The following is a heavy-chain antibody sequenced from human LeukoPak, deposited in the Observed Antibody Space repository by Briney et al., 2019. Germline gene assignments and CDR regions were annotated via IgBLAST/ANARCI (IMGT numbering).Heavy chain of an antibody. Sequence: GESLKISCQGSGYSFTSYWIGWVRQLPGKGLEWMGIIYPGDSDTRYSPSFQGQVTISADKSISTAYLQWSSLKASDTAMYYCARGTDYYDSSGYPDYWGQGTLVTVSS. J-gene: IGHJ4*02. V-gene: IGHV5-51*01. CDR2: IYPGDSDT. CDR3: ARGTDYYDSSGYPDY. CDR1: GYSFTSYW. D-gene: IGHD3-22*01.